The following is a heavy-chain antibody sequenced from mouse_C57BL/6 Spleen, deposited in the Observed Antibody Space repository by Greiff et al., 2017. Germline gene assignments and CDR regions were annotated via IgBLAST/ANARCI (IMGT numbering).Heavy chain of an antibody. D-gene: IGHD2-5*01. CDR2: IWGDGSS. CDR1: GFSLTSYG. V-gene: IGHV2-3*01. CDR3: AAYSNPYAMDY. J-gene: IGHJ4*01. Sequence: VQGVESGPGLVAPSQSLFITCTVSGFSLTSYGVSWVRQPPGKGLEWLGVIWGDGSSNYQSALRSRLSNSKDNSKGEVCLKLNSLQTDDTATDYCAAYSNPYAMDYWGQGTTVTVSS.